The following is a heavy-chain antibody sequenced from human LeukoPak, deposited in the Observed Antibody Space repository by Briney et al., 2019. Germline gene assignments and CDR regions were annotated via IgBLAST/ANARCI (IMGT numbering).Heavy chain of an antibody. Sequence: SETLSLTCTVSGGSISSYYWSWIRQPPGKGLEWIGYIYYTGSTNYNPSLKGRVTISVDTSKNQFSLQLNSVTPEDTAVYYCARQSGWFDPWAQGPLVTVSS. J-gene: IGHJ5*02. CDR2: IYYTGST. CDR3: ARQSGWFDP. CDR1: GGSISSYY. V-gene: IGHV4-59*12. D-gene: IGHD3-10*01.